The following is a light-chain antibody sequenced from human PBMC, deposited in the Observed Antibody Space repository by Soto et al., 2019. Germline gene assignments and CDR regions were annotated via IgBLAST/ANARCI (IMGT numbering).Light chain of an antibody. CDR3: QHHGRGSPLA. CDR1: QSVSTH. Sequence: EIVLPQSPGSLSLSPGEGATLSCRASQSVSTHVAWYQQRPGQPPKLLIFGASSRATGIPARFSGSGSGTDFTLIINSLQAEDVAPYFCQHHGRGSPLAFGLGTRVDIK. CDR2: GAS. V-gene: IGKV3-20*01. J-gene: IGKJ5*01.